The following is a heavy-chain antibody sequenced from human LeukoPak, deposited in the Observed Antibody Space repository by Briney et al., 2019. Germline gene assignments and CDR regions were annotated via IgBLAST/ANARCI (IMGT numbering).Heavy chain of an antibody. D-gene: IGHD3-16*02. CDR2: INDSGST. Sequence: SETLSLTCAVYGGSFSGYYWSWIRQPPGKGLEWIGEINDSGSTSCSPSLKSRVTISVDTSKNQFSLKLSSVTAADTAVYYCARHNYVWGSYRDHYFDYWGQGTLVTVSS. V-gene: IGHV4-34*01. J-gene: IGHJ4*02. CDR3: ARHNYVWGSYRDHYFDY. CDR1: GGSFSGYY.